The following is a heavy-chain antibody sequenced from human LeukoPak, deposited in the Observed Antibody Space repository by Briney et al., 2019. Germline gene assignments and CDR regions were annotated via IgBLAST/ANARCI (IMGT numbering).Heavy chain of an antibody. CDR2: IYFSGGT. Sequence: PSETLSLTCTVSGDSISSSNCYWGWIRQPPGKGLEWIGSIYFSGGTYYNASLKSRVTISVDTSKNQFSLKLSSVTAADTAVYYCARGSPDYYDSSGYTFDYWGQGTLVTVSS. CDR3: ARGSPDYYDSSGYTFDY. V-gene: IGHV4-39*01. D-gene: IGHD3-22*01. J-gene: IGHJ4*02. CDR1: GDSISSSNCY.